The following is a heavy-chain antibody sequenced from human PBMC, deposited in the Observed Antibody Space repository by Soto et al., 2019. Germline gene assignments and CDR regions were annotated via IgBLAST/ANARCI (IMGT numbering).Heavy chain of an antibody. D-gene: IGHD1-7*01. CDR3: ARAWNWSYYYYGMDV. J-gene: IGHJ6*02. Sequence: ASVKVSCKASGYTFTSYATHWVRQAPGQRLEWMGWINAGNGNTKYSQKFQGRVTITRDTSASTAYMELSSLRSEDTAVYYCARAWNWSYYYYGMDVWGQGTTVTVSS. V-gene: IGHV1-3*01. CDR2: INAGNGNT. CDR1: GYTFTSYA.